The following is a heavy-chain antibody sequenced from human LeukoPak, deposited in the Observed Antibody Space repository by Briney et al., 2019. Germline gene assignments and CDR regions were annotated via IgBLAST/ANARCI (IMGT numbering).Heavy chain of an antibody. CDR1: GFTFSSFW. CDR2: IRQDGREK. D-gene: IGHD6-13*01. J-gene: IGHJ4*02. V-gene: IGHV3-7*04. CDR3: ARHSSSWKFDQ. Sequence: GGSLRLSCAASGFTFSSFWMSWVRQAPGKGLEGVANIRQDGREKYYVDSAKGRFTISRDNAKNSLYLQMNSLRAEDTAAYYCARHSSSWKFDQWGQGTLVTVSS.